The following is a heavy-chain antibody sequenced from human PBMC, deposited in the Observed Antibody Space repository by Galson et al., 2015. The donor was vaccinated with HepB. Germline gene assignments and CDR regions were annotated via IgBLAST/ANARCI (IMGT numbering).Heavy chain of an antibody. CDR2: ISYDGSNK. D-gene: IGHD7-27*01. J-gene: IGHJ4*02. CDR3: ARGPGSIDY. Sequence: SLRLSCAASGFTFSSYAMHWVRQAPGKGLEWVAVISYDGSNKYYADSVKGRFTISRDNSKNTLYLQMNSLRAEDTAVYYCARGPGSIDYWGQGTLVTVSS. V-gene: IGHV3-30*04. CDR1: GFTFSSYA.